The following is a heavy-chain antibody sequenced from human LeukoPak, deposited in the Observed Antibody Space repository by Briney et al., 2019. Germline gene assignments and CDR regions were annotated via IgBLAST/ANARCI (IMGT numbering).Heavy chain of an antibody. Sequence: GRSLRLSCAASGFTFSSYGMHWVRQAPGKGLEWVAVIWYDGSNEYYADSVKGRFTISRDNSKNTLYLQMNSLRAEDTAVYYCASAYYDILTGYSLGAFDYWGQGTLVTVSS. D-gene: IGHD3-9*01. V-gene: IGHV3-33*01. CDR2: IWYDGSNE. J-gene: IGHJ4*02. CDR1: GFTFSSYG. CDR3: ASAYYDILTGYSLGAFDY.